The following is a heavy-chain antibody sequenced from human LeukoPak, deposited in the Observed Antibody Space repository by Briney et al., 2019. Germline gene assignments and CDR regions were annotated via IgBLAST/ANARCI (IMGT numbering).Heavy chain of an antibody. J-gene: IGHJ4*02. Sequence: PGRSLRLSCAASGFSFSTFGMHWARRAPGKGLEWVAVIWNDGSKKFYAESVKGRFTISRDNSQNTLYLQMNRLRAEDTAVYYCGRDSLGGDYWGREPWSPSPQ. D-gene: IGHD3-16*01. CDR3: GRDSLGGDY. CDR1: GFSFSTFG. CDR2: IWNDGSKK. V-gene: IGHV3-33*08.